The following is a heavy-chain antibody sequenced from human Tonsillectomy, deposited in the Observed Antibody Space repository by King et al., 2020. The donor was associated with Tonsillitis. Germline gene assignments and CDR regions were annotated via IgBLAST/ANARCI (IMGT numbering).Heavy chain of an antibody. CDR3: ARDRPCNSASCYGGSWFDP. Sequence: QLVQSGAEVKKPGASVKVSCKASGYTFTSYYMHWVRQAPGQGLEWMGMINPSGGTTSYAQKFQGRVTMTRDTSTNTVYMELSSLRSEDTAVYYCARDRPCNSASCYGGSWFDPWGQGTLVTVCS. V-gene: IGHV1-46*01. D-gene: IGHD2-2*01. J-gene: IGHJ5*02. CDR1: GYTFTSYY. CDR2: INPSGGTT.